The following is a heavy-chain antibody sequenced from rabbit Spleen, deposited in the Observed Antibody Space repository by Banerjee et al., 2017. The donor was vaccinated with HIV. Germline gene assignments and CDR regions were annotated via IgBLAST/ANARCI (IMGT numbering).Heavy chain of an antibody. CDR1: GFTLSSYY. Sequence: QSLEESGGDLVKPGASLTLTCTASGFTLSSYYMCWVRQAPGKGLEWIACIDTGSSGFTYFASWAKGRFTISKTSSTTVTLQMTSLTAADTATYFCARHNGGWTSGYELWGPGTLVTVS. CDR2: IDTGSSGFT. J-gene: IGHJ6*01. V-gene: IGHV1S40*01. CDR3: ARHNGGWTSGYEL. D-gene: IGHD6-1*01.